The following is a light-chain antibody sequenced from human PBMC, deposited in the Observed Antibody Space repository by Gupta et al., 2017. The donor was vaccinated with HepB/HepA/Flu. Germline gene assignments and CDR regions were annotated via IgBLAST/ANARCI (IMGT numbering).Light chain of an antibody. CDR3: QQDGSSPCS. CDR1: QNVDSRY. Sequence: EIVLTQSPGTLSLSPGERATLSCRASQNVDSRYLAWYQQKPGQAPRLLIYGASSRATGIADRFSGSGSGTDFTLTISRLEPEDFAVYYCQQDGSSPCSFGQGTKLEIK. CDR2: GAS. V-gene: IGKV3-20*01. J-gene: IGKJ2*04.